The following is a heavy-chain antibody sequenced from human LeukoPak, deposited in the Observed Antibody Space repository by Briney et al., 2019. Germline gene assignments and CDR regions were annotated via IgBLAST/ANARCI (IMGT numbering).Heavy chain of an antibody. D-gene: IGHD1-26*01. Sequence: PSETLSLTCAVYGGSFSGYYWSWIRQPPGKGLEWIGEINHSGSTNYNPSLKSRVTISVDRSQNQFSLKLSSVTAADTAVYYCASCLPTSGSYYGWGQGTLVTVSS. CDR1: GGSFSGYY. J-gene: IGHJ4*02. V-gene: IGHV4-34*01. CDR2: INHSGST. CDR3: ASCLPTSGSYYG.